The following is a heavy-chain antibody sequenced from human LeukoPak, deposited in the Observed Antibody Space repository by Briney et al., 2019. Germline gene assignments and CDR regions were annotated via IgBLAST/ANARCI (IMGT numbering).Heavy chain of an antibody. D-gene: IGHD2-2*01. V-gene: IGHV1-69*04. CDR3: ARATIDIVVVPAGI. CDR1: GGTFSSYA. CDR2: IIPILGIA. J-gene: IGHJ3*02. Sequence: GASVKVSCKASGGTFSSYAISWVRQAPGQGLEWMGRIIPILGIANYAQKFQGRVTITADKSTSTAYMELRSLRSDDTAVYYCARATIDIVVVPAGIWGQGTMVTVSS.